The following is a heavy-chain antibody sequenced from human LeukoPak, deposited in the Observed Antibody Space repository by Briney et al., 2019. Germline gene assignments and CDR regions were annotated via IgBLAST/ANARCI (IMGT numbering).Heavy chain of an antibody. CDR3: AKGSRAARLGIYFDY. CDR2: ISWNSGSI. CDR1: GFTFDDYA. D-gene: IGHD6-6*01. J-gene: IGHJ4*02. V-gene: IGHV3-9*01. Sequence: GGSLRLSCAASGFTFDDYAMHWVRQAPGQGLERVSGISWNSGSIGYADSVKGRFTISRDNAKNSLYLQMNSLRAEDTALYYCAKGSRAARLGIYFDYWGQGTLVTVSS.